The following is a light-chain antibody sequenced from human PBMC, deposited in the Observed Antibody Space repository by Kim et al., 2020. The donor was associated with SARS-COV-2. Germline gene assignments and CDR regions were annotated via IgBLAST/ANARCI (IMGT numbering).Light chain of an antibody. Sequence: EIVLTQAPGTLSLSPGERATLSCRASQSVSNSYLAWYQQKSGQAPRLLIHGASKRPTGIPDRFSGSGSGTDFTLTISRLEPEDFAVYYCQQYGSSRPGTFGGGTKLEI. CDR3: QQYGSSRPGT. CDR1: QSVSNSY. V-gene: IGKV3-20*01. J-gene: IGKJ4*01. CDR2: GAS.